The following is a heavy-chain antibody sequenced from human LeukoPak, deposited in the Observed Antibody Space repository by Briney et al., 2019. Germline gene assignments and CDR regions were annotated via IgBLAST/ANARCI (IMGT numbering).Heavy chain of an antibody. CDR2: ISGSGGST. CDR3: AKAGESGSSWPYYFDY. Sequence: PGGSLRLSCAASGFTFSSYAMSWVRQAPGKGLEWVSAISGSGGSTYYADSVKGRFTISRDNSKNTLYLQMNSLRAEDTAVYYCAKAGESGSSWPYYFDYWGQGTLVTVSS. V-gene: IGHV3-23*01. J-gene: IGHJ4*02. CDR1: GFTFSSYA. D-gene: IGHD6-13*01.